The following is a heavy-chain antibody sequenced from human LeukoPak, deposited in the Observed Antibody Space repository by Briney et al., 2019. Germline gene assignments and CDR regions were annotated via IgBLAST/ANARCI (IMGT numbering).Heavy chain of an antibody. CDR3: ARHLQSSGLAGGDKYCQH. CDR2: IYFGEST. J-gene: IGHJ1*01. Sequence: SETLSLTCTVSAGSISGSSYYWGWIRQPPGKGLEWIGSIYFGESTHYNASLKSRVTISVDTSKNQFSLKLNSVTAADTAVYYCARHLQSSGLAGGDKYCQHWGQGTLVTVSS. CDR1: AGSISGSSYY. V-gene: IGHV4-39*01. D-gene: IGHD6-19*01.